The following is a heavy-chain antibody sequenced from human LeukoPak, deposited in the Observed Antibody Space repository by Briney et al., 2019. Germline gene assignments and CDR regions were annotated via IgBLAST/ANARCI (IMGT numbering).Heavy chain of an antibody. D-gene: IGHD5-24*01. Sequence: GGSLRLSCAASGFTFDDYAMHWVRQAPGKGLGWASLISGDGGSTYYADSVKGRFTISRDNSKNSLYLQMNSLRTEDTALYYCAKEMYGYKILWDYWGQGTLVTVSS. J-gene: IGHJ4*02. CDR3: AKEMYGYKILWDY. CDR1: GFTFDDYA. CDR2: ISGDGGST. V-gene: IGHV3-43*02.